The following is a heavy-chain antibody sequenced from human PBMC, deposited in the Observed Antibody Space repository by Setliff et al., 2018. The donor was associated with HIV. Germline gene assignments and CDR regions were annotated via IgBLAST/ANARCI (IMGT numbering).Heavy chain of an antibody. J-gene: IGHJ6*03. D-gene: IGHD2-2*01. CDR2: ISNDGSII. V-gene: IGHV3-74*03. CDR1: GFSLTPYW. CDR3: ATDKYCSSSRCYPDMDV. Sequence: GESLKISCAASGFSLTPYWMHWVRQAPGKGLVWVARISNDGSIIEYADSVKGRFTISRDNAKNTLYLQVNSLRTDDTAMYYCATDKYCSSSRCYPDMDVWGKGTTVTVSS.